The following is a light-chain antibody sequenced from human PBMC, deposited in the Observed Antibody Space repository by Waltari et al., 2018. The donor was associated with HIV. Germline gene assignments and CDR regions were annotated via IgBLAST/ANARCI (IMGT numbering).Light chain of an antibody. CDR3: CSYAGSSTYV. Sequence: QSALTQPASVSGSPGQSITISCTGTSRDVGSYNLVSWYQQHPGKAPKLMIYEVSKRPSGFSNLFSGSKSGNTASLTIAGLQAEDEADYYCCSYAGSSTYVFGTGTKVTVL. J-gene: IGLJ1*01. V-gene: IGLV2-23*02. CDR1: SRDVGSYNL. CDR2: EVS.